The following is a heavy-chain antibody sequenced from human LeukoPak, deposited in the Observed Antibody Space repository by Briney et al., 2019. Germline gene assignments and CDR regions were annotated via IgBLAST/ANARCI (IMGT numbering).Heavy chain of an antibody. CDR2: ISWNSGYI. D-gene: IGHD6-19*01. Sequence: SLRLSCAASGFTFDNYAMHWARQAPGKGLEWLSIISWNSGYIGYAESVKGRFTISRDNAKKSLDLQMNSLRAEDTAFYYCAKVRGTYSSGYFFDYWGQGTLVTVSS. CDR3: AKVRGTYSSGYFFDY. V-gene: IGHV3-9*01. CDR1: GFTFDNYA. J-gene: IGHJ4*02.